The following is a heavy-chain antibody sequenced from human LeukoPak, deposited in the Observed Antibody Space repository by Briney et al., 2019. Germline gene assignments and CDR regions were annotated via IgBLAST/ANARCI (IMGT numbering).Heavy chain of an antibody. J-gene: IGHJ5*02. CDR1: GGSISSGSYY. V-gene: IGHV4-61*02. CDR2: IYTSGST. CDR3: ARDGRFSDWFDP. Sequence: ASETLSLTCAVSGGSISSGSYYWSWIRQPAGKGLEWIGRIYTSGSTNYNPSLKSRVTISVDTSKNQFSLKLSSVTAADTAVYYCARDGRFSDWFDPWGQGTLVTVSS.